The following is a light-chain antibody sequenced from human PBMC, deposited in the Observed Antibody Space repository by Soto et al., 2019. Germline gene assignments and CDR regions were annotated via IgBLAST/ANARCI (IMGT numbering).Light chain of an antibody. V-gene: IGLV2-14*03. CDR2: EVS. Sequence: QSVLTHPASESGSPGQSIPISCTGTSSYVGGYDYVSLYQQHSGKAPKLMIYEVSDRPSGVSDRFSVSKSGITASLTISVLQAEDEADYYCISYTSSSPLGFGTGTKVTAL. CDR3: ISYTSSSPLG. CDR1: SSYVGGYDY. J-gene: IGLJ1*01.